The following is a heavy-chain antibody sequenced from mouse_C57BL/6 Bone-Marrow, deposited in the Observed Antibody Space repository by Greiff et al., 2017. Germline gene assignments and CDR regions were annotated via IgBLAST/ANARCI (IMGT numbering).Heavy chain of an antibody. V-gene: IGHV1-69*01. CDR2: IDPSDSYT. D-gene: IGHD1-1*01. Sequence: QVQLQQPGAELVMPGASVKLSCKASGYTFTSYWMHWVKQRPGQGLEWIGEIDPSDSYTNYNQKFKGKATLTVDKSSSTAYMQLSSLTSEDSAVYYCARHYGSSSSYWYFDVWGTATTVTVSS. J-gene: IGHJ1*03. CDR1: GYTFTSYW. CDR3: ARHYGSSSSYWYFDV.